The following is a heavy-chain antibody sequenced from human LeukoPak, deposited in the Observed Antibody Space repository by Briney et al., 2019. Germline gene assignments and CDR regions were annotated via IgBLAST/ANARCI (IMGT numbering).Heavy chain of an antibody. V-gene: IGHV3-11*01. CDR3: ARASLDIVVVPAAILAPYYYYYGMDV. CDR1: GFTFSDYY. CDR2: ISSSGSTI. J-gene: IGHJ6*02. Sequence: GGSLRLSCAASGFTFSDYYMSWIRQAPGKGLEWVSYISSSGSTIYYADSVKGRFTIPRDNAKNSLYLQMNSLRAEDTAVYYCARASLDIVVVPAAILAPYYYYYGMDVWGQGTTVTVSS. D-gene: IGHD2-2*02.